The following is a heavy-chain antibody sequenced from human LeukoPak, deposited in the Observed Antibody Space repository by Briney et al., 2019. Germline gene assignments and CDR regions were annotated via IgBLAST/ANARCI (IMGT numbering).Heavy chain of an antibody. Sequence: PGRSLRLSCAASGFTFRNYGMHWVRQAPGKGLEWVAVIWYDGSNEDYGDSVKGRFTISRDNSKNTLYLQMNSLRAEDTAVYYCAKDRRDFWSGYYTGWGQGTLVTVSS. CDR2: IWYDGSNE. D-gene: IGHD3-3*01. J-gene: IGHJ4*02. CDR1: GFTFRNYG. V-gene: IGHV3-33*06. CDR3: AKDRRDFWSGYYTG.